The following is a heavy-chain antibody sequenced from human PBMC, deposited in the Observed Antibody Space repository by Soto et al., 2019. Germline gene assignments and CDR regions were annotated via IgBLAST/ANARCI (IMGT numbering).Heavy chain of an antibody. V-gene: IGHV1-3*05. Sequence: QVQLVQSGAEEKKPGASVKVSCKASGYTFTSYAMHWVRQAPGQRLEWMGWINAGNGNTKYSQKFQGRVTITRDTSASTAYPELSSLRSDDTAVYYWARPYCGGDCSNYYYGMDVWGQGTTVTVS. J-gene: IGHJ6*02. CDR1: GYTFTSYA. D-gene: IGHD2-21*02. CDR3: ARPYCGGDCSNYYYGMDV. CDR2: INAGNGNT.